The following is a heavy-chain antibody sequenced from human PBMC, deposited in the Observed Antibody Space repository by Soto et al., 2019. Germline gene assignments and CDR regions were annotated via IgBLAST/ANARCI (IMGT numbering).Heavy chain of an antibody. J-gene: IGHJ5*02. CDR3: ARHPSNYLPWFAP. CDR1: GYSFTSYW. CDR2: IDPSDSYT. Sequence: GESLKISCKGSGYSFTSYWISWVRQMPGKGLEWMGRIDPSDSYTNYSPSFQGHVTISADKSISTAYLQWSSLKASDTAMYYCARHPSNYLPWFAPWGQGTLVTVSS. D-gene: IGHD1-7*01. V-gene: IGHV5-10-1*01.